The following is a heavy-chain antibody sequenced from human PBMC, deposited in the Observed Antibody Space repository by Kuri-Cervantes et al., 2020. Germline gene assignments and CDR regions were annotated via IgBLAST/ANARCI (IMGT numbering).Heavy chain of an antibody. J-gene: IGHJ5*02. V-gene: IGHV3-66*04. D-gene: IGHD5-12*01. CDR3: AKPYSGYDFNNWFDP. Sequence: GESLKISCAASGFTVSSNYMSWVRQAPGKGLEWVSVIYSGGSTYYADSVKGRFTISRDNSKNTLYLQMNSLRAEDTAAYYCAKPYSGYDFNNWFDPWGQGTLVTVSS. CDR1: GFTVSSNY. CDR2: IYSGGST.